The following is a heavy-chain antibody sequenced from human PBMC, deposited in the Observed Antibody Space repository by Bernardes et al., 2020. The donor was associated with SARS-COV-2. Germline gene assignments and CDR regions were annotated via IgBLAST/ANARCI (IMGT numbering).Heavy chain of an antibody. CDR2: IYYSGST. J-gene: IGHJ5*01. CDR3: ARHAAALVVTAIPWSWFDP. CDR1: GGSISSSSYY. V-gene: IGHV4-39*01. Sequence: SETLSLTCTVSGGSISSSSYYWGWIRQPPGKGLEWIGSIYYSGSTYYNPSLKSRVTISVDTSKNQFSLKLSSVTAADTAVYYCARHAAALVVTAIPWSWFDPWGQGTTVAVSS. D-gene: IGHD2-21*02.